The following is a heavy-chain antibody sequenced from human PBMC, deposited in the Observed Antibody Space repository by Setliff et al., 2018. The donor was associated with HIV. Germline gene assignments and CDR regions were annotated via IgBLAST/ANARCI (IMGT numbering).Heavy chain of an antibody. Sequence: SETLSLTCTVSGGSISTDYWTWVRQSAGKGLEWFGRIQTSEGTKYNPSLNSRVTVSIDTPKNQFSLDLTSVTAADTAVYYCARGGYGSGNAYYFADWGQGTLVTVSS. CDR2: IQTSEGT. J-gene: IGHJ4*02. CDR1: GGSISTDY. CDR3: ARGGYGSGNAYYFAD. D-gene: IGHD3-10*01. V-gene: IGHV4-4*07.